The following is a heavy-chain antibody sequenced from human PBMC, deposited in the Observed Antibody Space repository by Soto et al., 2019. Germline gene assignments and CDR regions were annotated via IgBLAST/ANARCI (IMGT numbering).Heavy chain of an antibody. J-gene: IGHJ4*02. CDR3: ARDLAKGGGREGFDH. D-gene: IGHD1-26*01. CDR2: INPKSGGT. Sequence: ASVKVSCKASGYTFTVYYMHWVRQAPGQGLEWMGWINPKSGGTMYPQKFQGRVTMTWDTSISTAYMALTRLRSDDTAVYYCARDLAKGGGREGFDHWGQGTMVTVSS. V-gene: IGHV1-2*02. CDR1: GYTFTVYY.